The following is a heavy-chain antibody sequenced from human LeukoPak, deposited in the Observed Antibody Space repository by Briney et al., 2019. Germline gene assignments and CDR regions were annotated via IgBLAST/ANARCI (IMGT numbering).Heavy chain of an antibody. Sequence: GGSLRLSCAASGFTFSSYAMTWVRQAPGKGLQWVSAISGGGVSTYYADSVKGRFTISRDNSKNTLYLQMNSLKAEDTAVYYCAGHQPDSGGSWSRAFDIWGQGTMVTVSS. J-gene: IGHJ3*02. D-gene: IGHD2-15*01. CDR3: AGHQPDSGGSWSRAFDI. V-gene: IGHV3-23*01. CDR1: GFTFSSYA. CDR2: ISGGGVST.